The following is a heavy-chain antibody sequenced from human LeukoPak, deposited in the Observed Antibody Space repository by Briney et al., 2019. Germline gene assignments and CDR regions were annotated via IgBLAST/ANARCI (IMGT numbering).Heavy chain of an antibody. CDR3: ALGVRGAYYFDY. CDR1: GFTFSSYA. D-gene: IGHD3-10*01. V-gene: IGHV3-48*04. Sequence: GGSLRLSCAASGFTFSSYAMSWVRQAPGKGLEWVSYISSSSGTIYYADSVKGRFTISRDNAKNSLYLQMNSLRAEDTAVYYCALGVRGAYYFDYWGQGTLVTVSS. J-gene: IGHJ4*02. CDR2: ISSSSGTI.